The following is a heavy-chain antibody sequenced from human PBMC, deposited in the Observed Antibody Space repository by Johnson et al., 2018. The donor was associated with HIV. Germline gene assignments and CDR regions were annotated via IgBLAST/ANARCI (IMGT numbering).Heavy chain of an antibody. CDR1: GFTVSSNY. J-gene: IGHJ3*02. D-gene: IGHD3-10*02. CDR3: ARRLAQGSPIEYYVGAFDI. Sequence: MQLVESGGGLIQPGGSLRLSCAASGFTVSSNYMSLVRQAPGKGLEWVSVIYSGGSTYYADSVKGRFTISRDNSKNTMYLQMNSLRAEDTAVYYCARRLAQGSPIEYYVGAFDIWGQGTMVTVSS. CDR2: IYSGGST. V-gene: IGHV3-53*01.